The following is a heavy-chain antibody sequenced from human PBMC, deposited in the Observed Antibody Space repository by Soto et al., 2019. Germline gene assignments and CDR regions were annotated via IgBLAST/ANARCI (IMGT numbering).Heavy chain of an antibody. CDR3: ARDWSIAARPGLAERKNAYYYYYMDV. Sequence: SQTLSLTCAISGDSVSSNSAAWNWIRQSPSRGLEWLGRTYYRSKWYNDYAVSVKSRITINPDTSKNQFSLQLNSVTPEDTAVYYCARDWSIAARPGLAERKNAYYYYYMDVWGKGTTVTVSS. CDR1: GDSVSSNSAA. J-gene: IGHJ6*03. V-gene: IGHV6-1*01. CDR2: TYYRSKWYN. D-gene: IGHD6-6*01.